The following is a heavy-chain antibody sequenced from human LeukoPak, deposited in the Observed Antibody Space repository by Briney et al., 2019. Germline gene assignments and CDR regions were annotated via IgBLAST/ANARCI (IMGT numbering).Heavy chain of an antibody. V-gene: IGHV3-21*01. CDR2: ISSSSSYI. Sequence: GGYLSLYCAASGFTFSSYSMNWVRQAPGKGLEWVSSISSSSSYIYYADSVKGRITTSRDNAKNSLHLQMNSLRADDTAVYYCARDSHPWGQGTLVTVSS. CDR1: GFTFSSYS. CDR3: ARDSHP. J-gene: IGHJ5*02.